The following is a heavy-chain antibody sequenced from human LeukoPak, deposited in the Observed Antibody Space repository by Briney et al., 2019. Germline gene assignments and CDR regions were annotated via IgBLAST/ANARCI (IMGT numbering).Heavy chain of an antibody. Sequence: SETLSLTCAVYGGSFSGYYWSWIRQPPGKGLEWIGEINHSGSTNYNPSLKSRVTISVDTSKNQFSLKLSSVTAADTAVYYCARAIILWGLAAAFDIWGQGTMVTVSS. J-gene: IGHJ3*02. CDR2: INHSGST. D-gene: IGHD2-21*01. CDR3: ARAIILWGLAAAFDI. CDR1: GGSFSGYY. V-gene: IGHV4-34*01.